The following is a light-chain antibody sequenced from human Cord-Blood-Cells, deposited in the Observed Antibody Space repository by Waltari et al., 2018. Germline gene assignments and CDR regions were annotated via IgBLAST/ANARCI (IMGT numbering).Light chain of an antibody. J-gene: IGLJ2*01. CDR3: CSYAGSYTLV. Sequence: QSALTQPRSVSGSPGQSVTISCTGTSRYVGGYNYFSWYQQHPGKAPKLMIYDVSKRPSGVPDRFSGSKSGNTASLTISGLQAEDEADYYCCSYAGSYTLVFGGGTKLTVL. CDR1: SRYVGGYNY. CDR2: DVS. V-gene: IGLV2-11*02.